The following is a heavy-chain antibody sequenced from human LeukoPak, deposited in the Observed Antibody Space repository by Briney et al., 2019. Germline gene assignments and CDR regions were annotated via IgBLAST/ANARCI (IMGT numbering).Heavy chain of an antibody. V-gene: IGHV1-8*01. Sequence: ASVKVSRKASGYTFTSYDINWVRQATGQGLEWMGWMNPNSGNTGYAQKFQGRVTMTRNTSISTAYMELSSLRSEDTAVYYCARGGIAAAGIDYWGQGTLVTVSS. D-gene: IGHD6-13*01. J-gene: IGHJ4*02. CDR3: ARGGIAAAGIDY. CDR2: MNPNSGNT. CDR1: GYTFTSYD.